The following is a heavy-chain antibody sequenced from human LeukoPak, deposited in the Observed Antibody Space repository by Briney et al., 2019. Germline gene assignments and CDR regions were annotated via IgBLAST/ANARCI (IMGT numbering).Heavy chain of an antibody. D-gene: IGHD4-17*01. V-gene: IGHV4-61*08. CDR3: ARVRVTRSHDAFDI. J-gene: IGHJ3*02. CDR2: IYYSGST. CDR1: GGSISSGGYY. Sequence: SETLSLTCTVSGGSISSGGYYWSWIRQPPGKGLEWIGYIYYSGSTNYNPSLKSRVTISVDTSKNQFSLKLGSVTAADTAVYYCARVRVTRSHDAFDIWGQGTMVTVSS.